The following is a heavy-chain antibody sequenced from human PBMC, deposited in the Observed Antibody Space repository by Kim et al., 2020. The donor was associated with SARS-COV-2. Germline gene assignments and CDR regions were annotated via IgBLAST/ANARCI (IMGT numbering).Heavy chain of an antibody. CDR1: GGSFSGYY. CDR3: ARGLWGSSSF. D-gene: IGHD6-6*01. CDR2: INHSGST. V-gene: IGHV4-34*01. J-gene: IGHJ4*02. Sequence: SETLSLTCAVYGGSFSGYYWSWIRQPPGKGVEWIGEINHSGSTNYNPSLKSRVTISVDTSKNQFSLKLSSVTAADTAVYYCARGLWGSSSFWGQGTLVTVSS.